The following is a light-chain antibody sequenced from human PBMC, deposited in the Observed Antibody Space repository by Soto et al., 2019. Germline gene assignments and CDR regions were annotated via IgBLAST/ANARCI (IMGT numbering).Light chain of an antibody. J-gene: IGKJ3*01. CDR1: QSVLYSSDNKNY. V-gene: IGKV4-1*01. Sequence: DIVMTQSPDSLAVSLGERATINCKSSQSVLYSSDNKNYLAWYQQKPGQPPKLLIYWASTRESGVPDRFSGSGSGTDFTLTISSLQAEDVAVYYCQQYYNTPTLGPGTKVDIK. CDR2: WAS. CDR3: QQYYNTPT.